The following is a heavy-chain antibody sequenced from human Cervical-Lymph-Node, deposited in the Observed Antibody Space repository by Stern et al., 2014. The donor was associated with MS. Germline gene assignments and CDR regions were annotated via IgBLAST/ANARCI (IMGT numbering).Heavy chain of an antibody. CDR1: GYTLTSYS. J-gene: IGHJ6*02. CDR3: ARGDHYYSYGLDV. V-gene: IGHV1-46*03. Sequence: VQLVESGAEVKKPGASVKVSCEASGYTLTSYSMHWVRQAPGQGLEWLGVIDPNGGTTRYAQKFQGRVSMTSDTSTTTVSIEVSGLTSADTAVYYCARGDHYYSYGLDVWGQGTTGTVSS. CDR2: IDPNGGTT.